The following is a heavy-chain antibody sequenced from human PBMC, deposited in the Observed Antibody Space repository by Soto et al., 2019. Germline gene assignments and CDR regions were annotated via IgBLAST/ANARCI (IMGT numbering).Heavy chain of an antibody. CDR3: ARRRRGVTTTHTWFDP. J-gene: IGHJ5*02. CDR1: GGSFSGHY. V-gene: IGHV4-34*01. CDR2: INQSGST. Sequence: QVQLQQWGAGLLKASETLSLTCAVYGGSFSGHYWSWIRQPPGQGLEWMGEINQSGSTNYNPSLKSRVTISVDTSKNQLSLKLNSVTAADTAVYYCARRRRGVTTTHTWFDPWGQGTLVTVSS. D-gene: IGHD4-17*01.